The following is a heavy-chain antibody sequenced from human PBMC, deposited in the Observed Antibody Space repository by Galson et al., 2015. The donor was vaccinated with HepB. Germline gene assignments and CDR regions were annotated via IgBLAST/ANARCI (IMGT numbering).Heavy chain of an antibody. V-gene: IGHV1-2*02. Sequence: SVKVSCKASGYTFTGYYMHWVRQAPGQGLEWMGWINPNSGGTNYAQKFQGRVTMTRDTSISTAYMELSRLRSDDTAVYYCARDRIAAAGYNWFDPWGQGTLVTVSS. CDR1: GYTFTGYY. CDR3: ARDRIAAAGYNWFDP. D-gene: IGHD6-13*01. J-gene: IGHJ5*02. CDR2: INPNSGGT.